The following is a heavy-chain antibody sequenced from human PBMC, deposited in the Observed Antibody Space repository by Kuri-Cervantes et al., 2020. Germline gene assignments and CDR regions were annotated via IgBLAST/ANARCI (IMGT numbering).Heavy chain of an antibody. V-gene: IGHV4-59*01. CDR3: ARWGYGMDV. Sequence: GSLRLSCTVSGGSISSYYWSWIRQPPGKGLEWIGYIYYSGSTNYNPSLKSRVTISVDTSKNQFSLKLSSVTAADTAVYYCARWGYGMDVWGQGTTVTVSS. D-gene: IGHD3-16*01. J-gene: IGHJ6*02. CDR1: GGSISSYY. CDR2: IYYSGST.